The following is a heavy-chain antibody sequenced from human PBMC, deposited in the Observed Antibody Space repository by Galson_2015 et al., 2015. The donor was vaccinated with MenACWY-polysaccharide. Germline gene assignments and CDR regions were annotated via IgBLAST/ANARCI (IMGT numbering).Heavy chain of an antibody. CDR3: AKDRIYYSSSWFGAFDS. CDR2: ISYDGNKK. Sequence: SLRLSCAASGFTFSSFAIYWVRQAPGKGLEWVALISYDGNKKFYGDSVKGRFTISRDSSKNTVFLQMDSLTIEDTAVYYCAKDRIYYSSSWFGAFDSWGHGTLVAVSS. CDR1: GFTFSSFA. D-gene: IGHD3-10*01. J-gene: IGHJ4*01. V-gene: IGHV3-30*18.